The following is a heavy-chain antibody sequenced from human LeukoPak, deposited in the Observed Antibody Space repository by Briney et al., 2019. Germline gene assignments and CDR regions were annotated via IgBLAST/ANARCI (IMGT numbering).Heavy chain of an antibody. Sequence: GGSLRLSCAASGFTFSSYSMNWVRQAPGKGLEWVSSISSSSSYIYYADSVKGRFTISRDNAKNSLYLQMNSLRAEDPAVYYCARGPYYYDSSGYLDYWGQGTLVTVSS. CDR3: ARGPYYYDSSGYLDY. CDR1: GFTFSSYS. D-gene: IGHD3-22*01. J-gene: IGHJ4*02. CDR2: ISSSSSYI. V-gene: IGHV3-21*01.